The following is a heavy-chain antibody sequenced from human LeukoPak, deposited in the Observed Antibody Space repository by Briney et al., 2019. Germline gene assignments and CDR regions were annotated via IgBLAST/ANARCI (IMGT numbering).Heavy chain of an antibody. CDR1: GFTFSSYA. CDR2: ITKSSINK. Sequence: GGSLRLSCAASGFTFSSYAMSWVRQAPGKGLEWVSSITKSSINKYYADSVKGRFTISRDNAKNSLYLQMNSLRGEDTALYFCARRGAVAGTADYWGQGTLVTVSS. D-gene: IGHD6-19*01. V-gene: IGHV3-21*01. CDR3: ARRGAVAGTADY. J-gene: IGHJ4*02.